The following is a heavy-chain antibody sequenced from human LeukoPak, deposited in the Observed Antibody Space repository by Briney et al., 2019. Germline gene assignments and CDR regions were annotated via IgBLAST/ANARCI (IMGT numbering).Heavy chain of an antibody. V-gene: IGHV3-23*01. CDR3: AKDSRASGGHYFDY. D-gene: IGHD3-16*01. CDR1: GFTFSSYA. Sequence: GSLRLSCAASGFTFSSYAMMWVRQAPGKGPEWVSGIRGSGGSTYYADSVKGRFTVSRDNSKNTLYLQMNSLRADDTAIYYCAKDSRASGGHYFDYWGQGTLVTVSS. CDR2: IRGSGGST. J-gene: IGHJ4*02.